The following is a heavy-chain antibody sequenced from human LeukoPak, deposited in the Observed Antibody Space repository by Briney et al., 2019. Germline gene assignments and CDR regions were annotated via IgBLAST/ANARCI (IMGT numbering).Heavy chain of an antibody. D-gene: IGHD6-6*01. J-gene: IGHJ4*02. CDR1: GGSISSGGYY. Sequence: SQTLSLTCTVSGGSISSGGYYWSWLRQPPGKGLEWIGYIYHSGSTYYNPSLKSRVTISVDRSKNQFSLKLSSVTAADTAVYYCARVSVAARLFDYWGQGTLVAVSS. CDR2: IYHSGST. CDR3: ARVSVAARLFDY. V-gene: IGHV4-30-2*01.